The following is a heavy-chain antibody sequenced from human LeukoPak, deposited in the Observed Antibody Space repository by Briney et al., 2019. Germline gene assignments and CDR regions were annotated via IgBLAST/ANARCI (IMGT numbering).Heavy chain of an antibody. CDR3: ARDRAPSSDTAMVKRYYYGMDV. J-gene: IGHJ6*02. CDR2: IIPILGRA. CDR1: GGTFSSYA. Sequence: SVKVSCKASGGTFSSYAISWVRQAPGQGLEWMGRIIPILGRANYAQKFQGRVTITADKSTSTAYMELSSLRSEDTAVYYCARDRAPSSDTAMVKRYYYGMDVWGQGTTVTVSS. V-gene: IGHV1-69*04. D-gene: IGHD5-18*01.